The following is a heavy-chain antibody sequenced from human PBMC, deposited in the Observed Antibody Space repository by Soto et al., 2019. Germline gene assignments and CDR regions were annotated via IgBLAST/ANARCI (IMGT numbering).Heavy chain of an antibody. D-gene: IGHD2-2*02. Sequence: GGSLRLSCAASGFIFSGSAIHWVRQASGKGLEWVGRIRSRANNFATSSAASVKGRFTFSRDDSKNTAYLQMNTLKPEDTAVYYCARGQGAAIGDYYYHGMDVCGQGTTVTVSS. CDR2: IRSRANNFAT. V-gene: IGHV3-73*01. CDR1: GFIFSGSA. CDR3: ARGQGAAIGDYYYHGMDV. J-gene: IGHJ6*02.